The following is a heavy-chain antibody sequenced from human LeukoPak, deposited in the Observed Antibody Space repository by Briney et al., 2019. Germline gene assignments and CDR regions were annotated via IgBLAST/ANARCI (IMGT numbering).Heavy chain of an antibody. CDR2: ISGSGGNT. CDR1: GFTFSSHG. V-gene: IGHV3-23*01. J-gene: IGHJ6*04. Sequence: GGSLRLSCAASGFTFSSHGMNWVRQAPGKGLEWVSGISGSGGNTYYADSVKGRFTISRDNSKNSLYLQMNSLRAEDTAVYYCAELGITMIGGVRGKGTTVTISS. CDR3: AELGITMIGGV. D-gene: IGHD3-10*02.